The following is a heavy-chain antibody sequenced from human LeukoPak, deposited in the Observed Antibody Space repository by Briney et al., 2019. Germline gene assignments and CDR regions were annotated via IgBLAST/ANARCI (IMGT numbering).Heavy chain of an antibody. CDR3: ARDQKAGSWDVAFDI. Sequence: GGSLRLSCAASGFTFSDYYMSWIRQAPGKGLEWVSYISSSGSTIYYADSVKGRFTISRDNAKNSLYLQMNSLRAEDTAVYYCARDQKAGSWDVAFDIWGQGTMVTVSS. CDR1: GFTFSDYY. CDR2: ISSSGSTI. J-gene: IGHJ3*02. D-gene: IGHD1-26*01. V-gene: IGHV3-11*04.